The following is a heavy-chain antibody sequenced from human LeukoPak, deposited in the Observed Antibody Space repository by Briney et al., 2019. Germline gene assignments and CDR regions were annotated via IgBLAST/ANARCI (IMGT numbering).Heavy chain of an antibody. CDR3: ARGSSSAGGDH. J-gene: IGHJ5*02. CDR1: GYTFSSYY. CDR2: INPSGGGT. D-gene: IGHD2-8*02. V-gene: IGHV1-46*01. Sequence: ASVKVSCKASGYTFSSYYMHWVRQAPGQGLEWMGIINPSGGGTSYAQKLQGRVTMTRDTSTSTVYMELSSLRSEDTAVYYCARGSSSAGGDHWGQGTLVTVSS.